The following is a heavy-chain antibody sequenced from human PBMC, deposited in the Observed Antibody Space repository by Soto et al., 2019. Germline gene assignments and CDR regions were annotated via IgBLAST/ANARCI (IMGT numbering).Heavy chain of an antibody. CDR2: IYHSGST. V-gene: IGHV4-30-2*01. Sequence: PSETLSLTCTGSGGSISSGGCSWSWIRQPPGKGLEWIGYIYHSGSTYYNPSLKSRVTISVDRSKNQFSLKLSSVTAADTAVYYCARGTRYCSGGSCYSWFDPWGQGTLVTVSS. CDR3: ARGTRYCSGGSCYSWFDP. CDR1: GGSISSGGCS. D-gene: IGHD2-15*01. J-gene: IGHJ5*02.